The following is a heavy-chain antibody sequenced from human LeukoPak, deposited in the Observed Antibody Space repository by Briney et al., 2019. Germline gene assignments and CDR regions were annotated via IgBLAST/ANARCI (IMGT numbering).Heavy chain of an antibody. Sequence: GSLRLSCAASGFTFDDYGMSWVRQAPGEGLEWVSGINWKGGSTGYADSVKGRFTISRDNAKNSLYLQMNSLRAEDTAVYYCARMGSRGYYVKYWGQGTLVTVSS. J-gene: IGHJ4*02. CDR2: INWKGGST. CDR3: ARMGSRGYYVKY. D-gene: IGHD3-22*01. V-gene: IGHV3-20*04. CDR1: GFTFDDYG.